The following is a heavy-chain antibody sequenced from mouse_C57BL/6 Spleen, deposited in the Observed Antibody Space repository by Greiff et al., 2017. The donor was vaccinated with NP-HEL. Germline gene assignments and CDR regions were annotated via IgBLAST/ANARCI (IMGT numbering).Heavy chain of an antibody. D-gene: IGHD1-1*01. CDR2: INPGSGGT. Sequence: LQESGAELVRPGTSVKVSCKASGYAFTNYLIEWVKQRPGQGLEWIGVINPGSGGTNYNEKFKGKATLTADKSSSTAYMQLSSLTSEDSAVYFCARSLITTVVAYYFDYWGQGTTLTVSS. J-gene: IGHJ2*01. CDR1: GYAFTNYL. V-gene: IGHV1-54*01. CDR3: ARSLITTVVAYYFDY.